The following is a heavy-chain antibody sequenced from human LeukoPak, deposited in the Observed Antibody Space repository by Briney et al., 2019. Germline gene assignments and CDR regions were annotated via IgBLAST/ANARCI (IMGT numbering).Heavy chain of an antibody. J-gene: IGHJ6*02. CDR3: ARTGRTVTTYYYYYGMDV. D-gene: IGHD4-11*01. CDR2: IYYSGST. CDR1: GGSFSSYY. Sequence: SETLSLTCAVYGGSFSSYYWGWIRQPPGKGLEWIGSIYYSGSTYYNPSLKSRVTISVDTSKNQFSLKLSSVTAADTAVYYCARTGRTVTTYYYYYGMDVWGQGTTVTVSS. V-gene: IGHV4-39*01.